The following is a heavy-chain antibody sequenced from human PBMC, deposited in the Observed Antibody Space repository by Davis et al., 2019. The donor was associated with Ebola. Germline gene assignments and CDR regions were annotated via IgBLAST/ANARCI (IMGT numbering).Heavy chain of an antibody. J-gene: IGHJ5*02. CDR3: ARAYYDFWSGYSRPRHNWFDP. V-gene: IGHV4-34*01. D-gene: IGHD3-3*01. Sequence: SQTLSLTCAVYGGSFSGYYWRWIRQPPGKGLEWIGEIKHSGSTNYNPSLKSRVTISVDTSKNQFPLKLSSVTAADTAVYYCARAYYDFWSGYSRPRHNWFDPWGQGTLVTVSS. CDR2: IKHSGST. CDR1: GGSFSGYY.